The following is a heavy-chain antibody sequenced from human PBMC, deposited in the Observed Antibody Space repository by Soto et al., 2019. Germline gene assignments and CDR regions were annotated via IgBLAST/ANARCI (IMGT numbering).Heavy chain of an antibody. D-gene: IGHD3-3*01. CDR1: GFTFSSYS. CDR3: ARVVDHSFDSGDYALDAFDM. Sequence: HPGGSLRLSCVASGFTFSSYSMSWVRQAPGKGLEWVSGFRAGGDDGTTYYADSVKGRFTISRDNSKNTLFLQMNSLRAEDTAIYYCARVVDHSFDSGDYALDAFDMWGQGTMVTVSS. V-gene: IGHV3-23*01. J-gene: IGHJ3*02. CDR2: FRAGGDDGTT.